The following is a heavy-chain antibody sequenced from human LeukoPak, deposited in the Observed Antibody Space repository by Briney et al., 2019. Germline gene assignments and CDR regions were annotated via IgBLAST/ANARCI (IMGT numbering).Heavy chain of an antibody. CDR2: ISSSSSYI. CDR1: GFTFSSYS. J-gene: IGHJ6*03. CDR3: AREGEYYYGSGPNYYMDV. V-gene: IGHV3-21*04. Sequence: GGSLRLSCAASGFTFSSYSMNWVRQAPGKGLEWVSSISSSSSYIYYADSVKGRFTISRDNAKNSLYLQMNSLRAEDTAVYYCAREGEYYYGSGPNYYMDVWGKGTTVTISS. D-gene: IGHD3-10*01.